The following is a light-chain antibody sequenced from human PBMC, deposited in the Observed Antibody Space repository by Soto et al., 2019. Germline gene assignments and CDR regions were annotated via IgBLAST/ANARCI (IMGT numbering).Light chain of an antibody. CDR1: QDISGY. J-gene: IGKJ3*01. Sequence: DIQMTQSPSSVSASVGDRVTITCRTSQDISGYFLWLQQKPGNAPKLLISGAFALQSGVPSRFSGSGSGTVCHLTISSLQLGDFATYYCQQAKTYPRTFGPGTRVDI. CDR2: GAF. V-gene: IGKV1-12*01. CDR3: QQAKTYPRT.